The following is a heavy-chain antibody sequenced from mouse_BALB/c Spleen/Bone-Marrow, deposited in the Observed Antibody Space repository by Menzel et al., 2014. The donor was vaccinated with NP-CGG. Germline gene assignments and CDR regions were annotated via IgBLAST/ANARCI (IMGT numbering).Heavy chain of an antibody. J-gene: IGHJ3*01. CDR1: ETESLPLD. CDR2: FNSDGGST. CDR3: ARHGDYYGSSLFAY. V-gene: IGHV5-2*01. D-gene: IGHD1-1*01. Sequence: DVKLQESGGGLVQPGESLNSPGEPNETESLPLDMLWVGKTREKRLGLVAAFNSDGGSTYYPDTMERRFIISRDNSKKTLYLQMSSLRSEDTAFYYCARHGDYYGSSLFAYWGQGTLVTVSA.